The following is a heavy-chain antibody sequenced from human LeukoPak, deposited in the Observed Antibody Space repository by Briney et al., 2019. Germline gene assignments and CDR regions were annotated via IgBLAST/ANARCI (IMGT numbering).Heavy chain of an antibody. D-gene: IGHD3-10*01. J-gene: IGHJ4*02. Sequence: PSETLSLTCAVSGYSISSGYYWGWIRQPPGKGLEWIGSIYHSGSTYYNPSLKSRVTISVDTSKNQFSLKLSSVTAADTAVYYCARGSRSTMVFSYWGQGTLVSVSS. CDR1: GYSISSGYY. CDR3: ARGSRSTMVFSY. CDR2: IYHSGST. V-gene: IGHV4-38-2*01.